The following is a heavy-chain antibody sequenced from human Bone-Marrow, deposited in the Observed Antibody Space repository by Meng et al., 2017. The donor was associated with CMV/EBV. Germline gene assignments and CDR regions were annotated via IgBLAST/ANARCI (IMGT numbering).Heavy chain of an antibody. CDR1: GFTFSSYW. J-gene: IGHJ4*02. CDR3: ARGGAFDF. D-gene: IGHD6-25*01. Sequence: GESLKISCVVSGFTFSSYWMSWVRQAPGKGLEWVANIKQDGSEKYYVDSVKGRFTISRDNAKNSLYLQMNSLRAEDTAVYYCARGGAFDFWGQGTLVTVSS. CDR2: IKQDGSEK. V-gene: IGHV3-7*01.